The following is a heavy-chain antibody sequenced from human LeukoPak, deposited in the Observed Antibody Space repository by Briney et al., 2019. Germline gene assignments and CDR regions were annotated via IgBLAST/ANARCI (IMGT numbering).Heavy chain of an antibody. CDR3: ARDLGRPYYFDY. V-gene: IGHV1-2*02. D-gene: IGHD7-27*01. Sequence: ASVKVSCKTSGYTFTGNHMHWVRQAPGQGLEWMAWINPNTGATKYAENFQGRVTVTRDTSIKTAYMELSGLRCDDTAVYYCARDLGRPYYFDYWGQGTQVTVSS. CDR2: INPNTGAT. CDR1: GYTFTGNH. J-gene: IGHJ4*02.